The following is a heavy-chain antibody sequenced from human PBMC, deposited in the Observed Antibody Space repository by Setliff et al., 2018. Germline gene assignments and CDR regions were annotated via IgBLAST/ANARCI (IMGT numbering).Heavy chain of an antibody. CDR3: ARDRGGGLYDY. D-gene: IGHD3-16*01. CDR2: SRYAENYQ. J-gene: IGHJ4*02. Sequence: PGESLKISCAASGFTISYYAIHWVRQAPGKGLEWVAVSRYAENYQYYADSVKGRFTISRDNAKNSLYLQMDSLRVEDTAMYFCARDRGGGLYDYWGRGTLVTVSS. V-gene: IGHV3-30-3*01. CDR1: GFTISYYA.